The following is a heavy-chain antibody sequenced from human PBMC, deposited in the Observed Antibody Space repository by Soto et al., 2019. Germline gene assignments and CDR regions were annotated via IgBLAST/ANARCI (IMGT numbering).Heavy chain of an antibody. CDR1: GYTFTSYA. Sequence: ASVKVSCKASGYTFTSYAIHWVRQAPGQRLEWMGWINAGNGNTKYSQKFQGRVTITRDTSASTAYMELSSLRSEDTAVYYCARDVQPAAPLYYYYGMDVWGQGTTVTV. CDR3: ARDVQPAAPLYYYYGMDV. CDR2: INAGNGNT. J-gene: IGHJ6*02. V-gene: IGHV1-3*01. D-gene: IGHD2-2*01.